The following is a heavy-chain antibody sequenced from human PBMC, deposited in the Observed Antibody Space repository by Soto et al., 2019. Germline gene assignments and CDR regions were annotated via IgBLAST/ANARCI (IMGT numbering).Heavy chain of an antibody. Sequence: LCGGSISSGGYYWSWIRQHPGKGLEWIGYIYYSGSTYYNPSLKSRVTISVDTSKNQFSLKLSSVTAADTAVYYCARSPVVVTATLRYFDLWGRGTLVTVSS. D-gene: IGHD2-21*02. CDR1: GGSISSGGYY. J-gene: IGHJ2*01. CDR2: IYYSGST. CDR3: ARSPVVVTATLRYFDL. V-gene: IGHV4-31*02.